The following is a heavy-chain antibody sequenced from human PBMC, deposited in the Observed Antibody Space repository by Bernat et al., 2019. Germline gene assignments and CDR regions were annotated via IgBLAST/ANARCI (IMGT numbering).Heavy chain of an antibody. D-gene: IGHD5-12*01. CDR2: IDSDGSRI. V-gene: IGHV3-74*01. CDR3: ASYKGVATKDY. J-gene: IGHJ4*02. CDR1: GFTFSSYW. Sequence: EVQLVESGGGLVQPGGSLRLSCAASGFTFSSYWMYWVRQAPGKGLVWVSGIDSDGSRITYADSVRGRFTISRDNAKKTLYLQMNSVRAEDTAVYYCASYKGVATKDYWGQGTQVTVSS.